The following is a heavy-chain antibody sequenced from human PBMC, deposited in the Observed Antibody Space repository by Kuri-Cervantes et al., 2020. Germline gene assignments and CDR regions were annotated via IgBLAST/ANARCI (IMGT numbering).Heavy chain of an antibody. CDR3: ARAGSRGAYYYYYMDV. CDR1: GFTFSSYS. J-gene: IGHJ6*03. Sequence: GESLKISCAASGFTFSSYSMNWVRQAPGKGLEWVAVISYDGSNKYYADSVKGRFTISRDNSKNTLYLQMNSLRAEDTAVYYCARAGSRGAYYYYYMDVWGKGTTVTVSS. CDR2: ISYDGSNK. V-gene: IGHV3-30*03. D-gene: IGHD3-10*01.